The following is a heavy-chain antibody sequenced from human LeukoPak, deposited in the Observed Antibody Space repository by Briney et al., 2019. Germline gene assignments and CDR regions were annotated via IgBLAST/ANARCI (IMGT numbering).Heavy chain of an antibody. Sequence: PSETLSLTCAVYGGSFSGYYWSWIRQPPGKGLEWIGEINHSGNTNYNPSLKSRVTISVDTSKNQFSLKLSSVTAADTAVYYCARGLKEGYYDSSGYYLYFDYWGQGTLVTVSS. CDR3: ARGLKEGYYDSSGYYLYFDY. CDR1: GGSFSGYY. J-gene: IGHJ4*02. V-gene: IGHV4-34*01. CDR2: INHSGNT. D-gene: IGHD3-22*01.